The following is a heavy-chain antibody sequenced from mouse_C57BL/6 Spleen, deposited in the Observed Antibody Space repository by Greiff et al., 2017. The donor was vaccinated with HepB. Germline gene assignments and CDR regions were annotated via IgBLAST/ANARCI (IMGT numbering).Heavy chain of an antibody. Sequence: QVQLKQPGAELVKPGASVKMSCKASGYTFTSYWITWVKQRPGQGLEWIGDIYPGSGSTNYNEKFKSKATLTVDTSSSTAYMQLSSLTSEDSAVYYCARDFTTVVARYFDVWGTGTTVTVSS. J-gene: IGHJ1*03. CDR1: GYTFTSYW. V-gene: IGHV1-55*01. D-gene: IGHD1-1*01. CDR2: IYPGSGST. CDR3: ARDFTTVVARYFDV.